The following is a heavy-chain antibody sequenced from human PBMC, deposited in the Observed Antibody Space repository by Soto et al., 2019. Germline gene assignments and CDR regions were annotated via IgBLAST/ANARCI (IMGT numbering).Heavy chain of an antibody. Sequence: QVQLQQWGAGLLKPSETLSLTCAVYGGSFSGYYWTWIRQPPGTGLEWIGEINHSGSTNYNPSLKSRVTISVGTSKNQFSLELTSVTAADTAVYYCARDKITGLFDYWGQGTLVTVSS. V-gene: IGHV4-34*01. D-gene: IGHD2-8*02. CDR3: ARDKITGLFDY. CDR2: INHSGST. CDR1: GGSFSGYY. J-gene: IGHJ4*02.